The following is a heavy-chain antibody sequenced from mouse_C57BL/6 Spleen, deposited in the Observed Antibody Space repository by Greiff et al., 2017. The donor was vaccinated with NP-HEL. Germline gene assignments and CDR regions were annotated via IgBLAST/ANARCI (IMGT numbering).Heavy chain of an antibody. CDR2: IYPGDGDT. J-gene: IGHJ3*01. CDR1: GYAFSSSW. CDR3: ARRGDYGSSFAY. V-gene: IGHV1-82*01. Sequence: QVQLQQSGPELVKPGASVKISCKASGYAFSSSWMNWVKQRPGKGLEWIGRIYPGDGDTNYNGKFKGKATLTADKSSSTAYMQLSSLTSEDSAVYFGARRGDYGSSFAYWGQGTLVTVSA. D-gene: IGHD1-1*01.